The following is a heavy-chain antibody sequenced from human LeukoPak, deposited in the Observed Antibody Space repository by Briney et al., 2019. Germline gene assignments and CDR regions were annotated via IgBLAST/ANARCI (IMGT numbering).Heavy chain of an antibody. Sequence: SETLSLTCTVSGGSISSYYWSWIRQPPGKGLEWIGYIYYSGSTNYNPSLKSRVTISVDTSKNQFSLKLTSVTAADTAVYYCARGVPEYYDFWSGYFYYFDYWDQGTLVTVSS. D-gene: IGHD3-3*01. CDR3: ARGVPEYYDFWSGYFYYFDY. CDR1: GGSISSYY. J-gene: IGHJ4*02. CDR2: IYYSGST. V-gene: IGHV4-59*01.